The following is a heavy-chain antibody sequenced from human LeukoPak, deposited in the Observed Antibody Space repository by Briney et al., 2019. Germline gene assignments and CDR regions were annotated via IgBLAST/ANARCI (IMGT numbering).Heavy chain of an antibody. V-gene: IGHV3-74*01. D-gene: IGHD1-26*01. CDR2: INEDGSTT. J-gene: IGHJ4*02. CDR3: VRDLGGRSGH. CDR1: GFTFSGNW. Sequence: GGSLRLSCAASGFTFSGNWMHWVRQAPGQGLVRVSRINEDGSTTNYADSVKGRSTIFRDNAKNTLYLQMNSLRAEDTAVYYCVRDLGGRSGHWGQGTLVTVSS.